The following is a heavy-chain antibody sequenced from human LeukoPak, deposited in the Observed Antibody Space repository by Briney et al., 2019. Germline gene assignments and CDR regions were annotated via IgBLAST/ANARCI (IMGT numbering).Heavy chain of an antibody. CDR2: ISGGDDTT. J-gene: IGHJ3*01. D-gene: IGHD3-10*01. Sequence: GGSLRLSCAASGFIFSNYAMTWVRQGPGKGLEWVSTISGGDDTTTYGDSVKGRLTISRDNSNNTVYLQMDSLRVDDTAVYYCAKDLSLLDWFGEPDAFDFWGQGTMVSVSS. V-gene: IGHV3-23*01. CDR3: AKDLSLLDWFGEPDAFDF. CDR1: GFIFSNYA.